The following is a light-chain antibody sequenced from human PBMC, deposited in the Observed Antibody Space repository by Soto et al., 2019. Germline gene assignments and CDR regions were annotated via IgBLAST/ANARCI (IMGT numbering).Light chain of an antibody. V-gene: IGKV3-20*01. CDR2: GVS. J-gene: IGKJ1*01. CDR1: QSVTSNA. Sequence: EIVLTQSSATLSLSPGERATLSCRASQSVTSNALAWYQQKPGQAPRLLIYGVSSRATGIPDRFSGSGSGTDFTLTISRLEPEDFAVYYCQQYGSSSTFGQGTKVDIK. CDR3: QQYGSSST.